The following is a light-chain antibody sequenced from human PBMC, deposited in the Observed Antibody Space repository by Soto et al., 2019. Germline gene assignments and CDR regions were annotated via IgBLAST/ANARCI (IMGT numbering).Light chain of an antibody. J-gene: IGKJ2*01. V-gene: IGKV1-5*03. CDR1: QSINYW. CDR3: QQYNNYPFT. Sequence: DIQMTQSPSTLSASVGDGVTITCRASQSINYWLAWYQQKPGKAPKLLIYKASTLESGVPSRFSGSGSGTEFTLSISSLQPDDVAIYYCQQYNNYPFTFGQGTKLEIK. CDR2: KAS.